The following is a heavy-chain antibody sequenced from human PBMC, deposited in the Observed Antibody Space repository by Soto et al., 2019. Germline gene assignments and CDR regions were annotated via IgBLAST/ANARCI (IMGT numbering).Heavy chain of an antibody. CDR1: GGTFSSYT. J-gene: IGHJ5*02. CDR3: AMTGLTRLAVAGTGWFDP. CDR2: IIPILGIA. D-gene: IGHD6-19*01. Sequence: QVQLVQSGAEVKKPGSSVKVSCKASGGTFSSYTISWVRQAPGQGLEWMGRIIPILGIANYAQKFQGRVTITADKSTSTAYMELSSLRSEDTAVYYCAMTGLTRLAVAGTGWFDPWGQGTLVTVSS. V-gene: IGHV1-69*02.